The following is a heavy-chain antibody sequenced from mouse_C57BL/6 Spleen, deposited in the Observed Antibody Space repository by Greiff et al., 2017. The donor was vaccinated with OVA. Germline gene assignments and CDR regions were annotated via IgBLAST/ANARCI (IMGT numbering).Heavy chain of an antibody. CDR2: ISYDGSN. D-gene: IGHD2-4*01. Sequence: VQLQQSGPGLVKPSQSLSLTCSVTGYSITSGYYWNWIRQFPGNKLEWMGYISYDGSNNYNPSLKNRISITRDTSKNQFFLKLNSVTTEDTATYYCASMITYYYAMDYWGQGTSVTVSS. V-gene: IGHV3-6*01. CDR1: GYSITSGYY. CDR3: ASMITYYYAMDY. J-gene: IGHJ4*01.